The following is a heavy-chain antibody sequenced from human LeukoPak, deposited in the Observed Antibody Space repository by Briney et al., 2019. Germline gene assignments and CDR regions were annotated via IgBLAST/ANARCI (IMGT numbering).Heavy chain of an antibody. CDR2: IYYTGST. J-gene: IGHJ6*02. CDR3: ARNVKGMNV. V-gene: IGHV4-59*08. D-gene: IGHD3-16*01. Sequence: SETLSLTCTVSGGSISSYYWSWIRQPPGKGLEWIGYIYYTGSTNYNPSLKSRVTISVDTSKNQFSLKVTSVTAADTAVYYCARNVKGMNVWGQGTTVTVSS. CDR1: GGSISSYY.